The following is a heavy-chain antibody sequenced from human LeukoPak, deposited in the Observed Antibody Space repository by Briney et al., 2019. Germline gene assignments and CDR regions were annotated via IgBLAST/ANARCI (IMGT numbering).Heavy chain of an antibody. CDR2: INWNGDNT. V-gene: IGHV3-20*04. D-gene: IGHD3-10*01. CDR1: GFTFDDYA. Sequence: GGSLRLSCVASGFTFDDYAMSWVRQAPGKGLEWVSGINWNGDNTVYADSVKGRFTISRDNAKNSLYLQLNSLRPEDTAMYYCVSMVWGIGYWGQGTLVTVSS. CDR3: VSMVWGIGY. J-gene: IGHJ4*02.